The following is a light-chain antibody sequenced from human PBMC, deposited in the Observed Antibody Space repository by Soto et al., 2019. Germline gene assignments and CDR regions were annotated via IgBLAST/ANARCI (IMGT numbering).Light chain of an antibody. V-gene: IGKV1-39*01. Sequence: DIQMTQSPSSLSASVGDRVTITCRASQSISGYLNWYQQKPGKAPKLLISAASSLQSGVPSRFGGSGSGTDFTLTISSLQPEDFATYYCQQTYNTPRTFGQGTRLEIK. J-gene: IGKJ5*01. CDR3: QQTYNTPRT. CDR2: AAS. CDR1: QSISGY.